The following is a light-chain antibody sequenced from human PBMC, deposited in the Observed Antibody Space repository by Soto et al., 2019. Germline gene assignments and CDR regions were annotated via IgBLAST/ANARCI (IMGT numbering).Light chain of an antibody. J-gene: IGKJ4*01. Sequence: DIQMTQFPSTLSASVGDRVTITCRASESISSWLAWYQQKPGKAPKILIYKASTLQSGVPSRFTGSGSGTEFTLTISSLQPDDFATYYCQHYGVFPLTFGGGTKVEIK. CDR1: ESISSW. CDR3: QHYGVFPLT. CDR2: KAS. V-gene: IGKV1-5*03.